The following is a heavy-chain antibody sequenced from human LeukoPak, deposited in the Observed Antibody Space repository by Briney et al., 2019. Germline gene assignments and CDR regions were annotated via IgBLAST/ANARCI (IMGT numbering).Heavy chain of an antibody. CDR1: GFTFSSYW. CDR3: ARGPQRGYSGYSNDY. J-gene: IGHJ4*02. D-gene: IGHD5-12*01. CDR2: IKQDGSEK. Sequence: GGSLRLSCAASGFTFSSYWMSWVRQAPGKGLEWVANIKQDGSEKYYVDSVKGRFTISSDNAKNSLYLQMNSLRAEDTAVYYCARGPQRGYSGYSNDYWGQGTLVTVSS. V-gene: IGHV3-7*01.